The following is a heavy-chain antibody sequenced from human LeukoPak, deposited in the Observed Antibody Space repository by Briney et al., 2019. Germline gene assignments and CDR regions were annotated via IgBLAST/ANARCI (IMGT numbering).Heavy chain of an antibody. CDR2: IGGSDGST. V-gene: IGHV3-23*01. D-gene: IGHD6-19*01. CDR1: GFTFSNYA. Sequence: GASLRLPCAASGFTFSNYAMTWVRQAPGKGLEWVSVIGGSDGSTHYADSVKGRFTISRDNSKNTLNLQMSSLRAEDTAVYYCAKDSSGWYYNYGMDVWGQGTTVTVSS. J-gene: IGHJ6*02. CDR3: AKDSSGWYYNYGMDV.